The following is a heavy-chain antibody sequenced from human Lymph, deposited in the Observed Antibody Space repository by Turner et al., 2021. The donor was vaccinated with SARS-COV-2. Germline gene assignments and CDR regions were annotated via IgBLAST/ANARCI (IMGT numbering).Heavy chain of an antibody. D-gene: IGHD3-22*01. V-gene: IGHV3-23*01. CDR3: AKGVRGAMIVVVIPYFDY. J-gene: IGHJ4*02. Sequence: EVQLLESGGGVVQPGGSLRLSCAASGFTFSSDAMSWVRQAPGKGLEWVSAISGSGGDTYYADSVKGRFTISRDNSKNTLYLQMNSLRAEDTAVYYCAKGVRGAMIVVVIPYFDYWGQGTLVTVSS. CDR1: GFTFSSDA. CDR2: ISGSGGDT.